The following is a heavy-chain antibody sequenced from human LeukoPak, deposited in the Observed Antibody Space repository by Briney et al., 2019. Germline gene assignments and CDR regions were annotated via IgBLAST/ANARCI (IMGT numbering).Heavy chain of an antibody. D-gene: IGHD2-15*01. CDR1: GGTFSSYA. J-gene: IGHJ4*02. CDR3: ARVRGGYCTGDRCYGDFFFDN. Sequence: GSSVKVSCKASGGTFSSYAISWVRQAPGQGLEWMGWIDPHSGDTAYANKFQGRVTLTRDTTTTTVYMESNSLRSDDTAVYFCARVRGGYCTGDRCYGDFFFDNWGQGTLVTVTS. CDR2: IDPHSGDT. V-gene: IGHV1-2*02.